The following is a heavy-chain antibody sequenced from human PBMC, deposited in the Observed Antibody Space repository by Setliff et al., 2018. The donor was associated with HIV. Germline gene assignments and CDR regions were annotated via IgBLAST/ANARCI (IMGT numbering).Heavy chain of an antibody. Sequence: GASVKVSCKASGYTFTSYYMHWVRQAPGQGLEWMGIINPSGGSTRYARKFQGRIIMTRDTSINTVYMELSSLTSDDTALYYCARQDIPTGYYLFDYWGQGAQVTVSS. D-gene: IGHD3-9*01. V-gene: IGHV1-46*01. CDR2: INPSGGST. CDR3: ARQDIPTGYYLFDY. CDR1: GYTFTSYY. J-gene: IGHJ4*02.